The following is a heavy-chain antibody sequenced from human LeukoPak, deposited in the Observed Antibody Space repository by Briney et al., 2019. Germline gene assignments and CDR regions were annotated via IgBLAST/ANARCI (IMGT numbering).Heavy chain of an antibody. Sequence: SKTLSLTCTVSGGSISSSNYYWGWIRQPPGKGLEWIGYISYSGSTYYNPSLKSRVTISVDTSKNQFSLKLSSVTAADTAVYYCARDRHKLVDIVAGTLDYWGQGTLVTVSS. D-gene: IGHD5-12*01. CDR3: ARDRHKLVDIVAGTLDY. J-gene: IGHJ4*02. CDR2: ISYSGST. CDR1: GGSISSSNYY. V-gene: IGHV4-39*07.